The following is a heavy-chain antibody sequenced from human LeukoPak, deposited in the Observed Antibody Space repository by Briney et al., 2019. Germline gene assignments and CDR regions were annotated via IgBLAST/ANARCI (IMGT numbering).Heavy chain of an antibody. D-gene: IGHD6-19*01. CDR3: AKEVQWLVLNGLFDY. V-gene: IGHV3-23*01. CDR1: GSTVSSNY. J-gene: IGHJ4*02. Sequence: PGGSLRLSCAASGSTVSSNYMSWVRQAPGKGLEWVSAISGSGGRRYYADSVKGRFTISRDNSKNTLYLQMNSLRAEDTAVYYCAKEVQWLVLNGLFDYWGQGTRVTVSS. CDR2: ISGSGGRR.